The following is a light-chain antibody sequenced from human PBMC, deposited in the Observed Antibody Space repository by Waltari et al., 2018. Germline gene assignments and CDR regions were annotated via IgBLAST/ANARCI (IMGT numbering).Light chain of an antibody. CDR3: AAWDDSLNGHWV. Sequence: QSVLTQPPSASGTPGQRVTISCSGGSSNIGSNVVNWYQQLPGKAPKLLIYRSDPRPSVVPDRFSGSKSGTSASLAISGLQSEDEADYYCAAWDDSLNGHWVFGGGTKVTVL. J-gene: IGLJ3*02. CDR1: SSNIGSNV. CDR2: RSD. V-gene: IGLV1-44*01.